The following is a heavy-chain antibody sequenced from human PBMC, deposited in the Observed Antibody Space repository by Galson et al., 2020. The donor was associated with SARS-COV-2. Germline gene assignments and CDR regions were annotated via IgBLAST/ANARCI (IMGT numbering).Heavy chain of an antibody. CDR2: ISSSSSYT. CDR3: ARSEYSSSWYYWFDP. J-gene: IGHJ5*02. Sequence: GESLTISCAASGFTFSDYYMSWIRQAPGKGLEWVSYISSSSSYTNYADSVKGRFTISRDNAKNSLYLQMNSLRAEDTAVYYCARSEYSSSWYYWFDPWGQGTLVTVSS. V-gene: IGHV3-11*06. D-gene: IGHD6-13*01. CDR1: GFTFSDYY.